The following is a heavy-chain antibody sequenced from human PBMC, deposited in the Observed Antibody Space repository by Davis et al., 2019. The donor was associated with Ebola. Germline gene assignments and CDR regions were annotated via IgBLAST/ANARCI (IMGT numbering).Heavy chain of an antibody. CDR3: ARGITMVRGVTMFDY. CDR1: GYTLTSYG. V-gene: IGHV1-18*01. J-gene: IGHJ4*02. D-gene: IGHD3-10*01. CDR2: INAGNGNT. Sequence: ASVKVSCKASGYTLTSYGISWVRQAPGQRLEWMGWINAGNGNTNYAQKLQGRVTMTTDTSTSTAYMELRSLRSDDTAVYYCARGITMVRGVTMFDYWGQGTLVTVSS.